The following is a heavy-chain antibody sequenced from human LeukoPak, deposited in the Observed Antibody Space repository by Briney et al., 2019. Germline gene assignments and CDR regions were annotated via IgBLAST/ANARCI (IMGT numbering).Heavy chain of an antibody. CDR1: GFTFSNAW. J-gene: IGHJ4*02. CDR3: TTDAGDIVVVPADPFDY. V-gene: IGHV3-15*01. Sequence: GGSLRLSCVASGFTFSNAWMSWVRQAPGKGLEWVGRIKSKTDGGTTDYAAPVKGRFTISRDDSKNTLYLQMNSLKTEDTAVYYCTTDAGDIVVVPADPFDYWGQGTLVTVSS. CDR2: IKSKTDGGTT. D-gene: IGHD2-2*01.